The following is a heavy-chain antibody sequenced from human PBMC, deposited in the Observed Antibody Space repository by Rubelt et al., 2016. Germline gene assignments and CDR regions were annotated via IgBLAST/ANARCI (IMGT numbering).Heavy chain of an antibody. D-gene: IGHD5-18*01. J-gene: IGHJ4*02. V-gene: IGHV3-74*01. CDR3: ARGIPGYSYFDS. Sequence: QVRGKGLMWASRVDSDGSNTVYAASVKGRFTISIANAQHTVHLQMNSLTADDTAVSYCARGIPGYSYFDSWGQGVRVTVSS. CDR2: VDSDGSNT.